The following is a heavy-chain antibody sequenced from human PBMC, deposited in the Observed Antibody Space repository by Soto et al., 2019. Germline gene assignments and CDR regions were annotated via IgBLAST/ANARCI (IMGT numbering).Heavy chain of an antibody. CDR1: GYTFTSYY. CDR3: ARGGYYDFWSGYSGFYYGMDV. V-gene: IGHV1-46*01. J-gene: IGHJ6*02. CDR2: INPSGGST. D-gene: IGHD3-3*01. Sequence: ASVKVSCKASGYTFTSYYMHWVRNTPVQGLEWMGIINPSGGSTSYAQKFQGRVTMTRDTSTSTVYMELSSLRSEDTAVYYCARGGYYDFWSGYSGFYYGMDVWGQGTTVTVSS.